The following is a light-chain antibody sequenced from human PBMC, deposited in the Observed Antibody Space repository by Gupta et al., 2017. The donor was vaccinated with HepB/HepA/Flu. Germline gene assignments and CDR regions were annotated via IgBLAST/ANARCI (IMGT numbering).Light chain of an antibody. V-gene: IGLV3-19*01. CDR3: NARDSRGNHLGV. CDR2: GKN. Sequence: SSELPQDPAVSVALGQTVRITCQGDSLRSYYASGYQQKPGHAPGLVIYGKNNRHAGFPDRCSGSSPGNTAALTITVAQAEEEADDYCNARDSRGNHLGVFGGGTKLTVL. CDR1: SLRSYY. J-gene: IGLJ2*01.